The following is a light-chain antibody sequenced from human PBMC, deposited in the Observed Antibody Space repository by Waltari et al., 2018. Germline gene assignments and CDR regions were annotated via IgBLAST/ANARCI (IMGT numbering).Light chain of an antibody. CDR3: QSADSSGTYVV. V-gene: IGLV3-25*03. CDR1: ALPKQY. CDR2: KDS. J-gene: IGLJ2*01. Sequence: SYELTQPPSVSVSPGQTARITCSGDALPKQYAYWYQQKPGQAPVLVIYKDSERPSGIPDRFSGSSSGTTVTLTISGVQAEDEADDYCQSADSSGTYVVFGGGTKLTVL.